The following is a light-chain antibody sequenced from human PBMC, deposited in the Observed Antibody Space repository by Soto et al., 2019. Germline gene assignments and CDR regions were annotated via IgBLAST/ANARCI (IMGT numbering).Light chain of an antibody. CDR2: DAS. J-gene: IGKJ1*01. V-gene: IGKV1-5*01. Sequence: DIQMTQSPSTLSASIGDRVTVTCRASQSISGWLAWYQQKPGKPPKLLIFDASTLESGVPSRFSGSGSGKEFALTISSLQPEDSATYFCQQYTSYWTFGQGTKVE. CDR3: QQYTSYWT. CDR1: QSISGW.